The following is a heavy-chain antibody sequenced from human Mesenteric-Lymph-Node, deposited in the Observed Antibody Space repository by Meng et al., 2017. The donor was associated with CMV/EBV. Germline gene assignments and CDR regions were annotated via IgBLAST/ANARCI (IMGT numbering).Heavy chain of an antibody. Sequence: GESLKISCAASGFIFNNHWMHWVRQAPGKGLEWVAVISYDGSNKYYEDSVKGRFTISRDNSKNTLYLQMNSLRAEDTAVYYCARLTGAFDIWGQGTMVTVSS. CDR2: ISYDGSNK. J-gene: IGHJ3*02. V-gene: IGHV3-30-3*01. CDR3: ARLTGAFDI. CDR1: GFIFNNHW.